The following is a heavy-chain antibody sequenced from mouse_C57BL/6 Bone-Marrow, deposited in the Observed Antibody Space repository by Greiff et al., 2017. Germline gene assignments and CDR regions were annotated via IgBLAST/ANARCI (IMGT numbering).Heavy chain of an antibody. Sequence: EVQLQRSGPVLVKPGASVKMSCKASGYTFTDYYMNWVKQSHGKSLEWIGVINPYNGGTSYNQKLEGKATLTVDKSSSTAYMELNSLTSEDSAVYYCAREGGFYYYYRYFDVWGTGTTVTVSS. CDR1: GYTFTDYY. J-gene: IGHJ1*03. V-gene: IGHV1-19*01. CDR3: AREGGFYYYYRYFDV. CDR2: INPYNGGT. D-gene: IGHD1-1*01.